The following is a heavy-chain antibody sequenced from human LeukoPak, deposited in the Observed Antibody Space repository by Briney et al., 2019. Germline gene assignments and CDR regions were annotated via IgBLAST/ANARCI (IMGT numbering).Heavy chain of an antibody. D-gene: IGHD5-18*01. CDR1: GFTFSSYG. V-gene: IGHV3-30*03. J-gene: IGHJ6*02. Sequence: PGGSLRLSCAASGFTFSSYGMHWVRQAPGKGLEWVAVISYDGSNKYYADSVKGRFTISRDNSKNTLYLQMNSLRAEDTAVYYCARLEETDTAMVTRYYYYYGMDVWGQGTTVTVSS. CDR2: ISYDGSNK. CDR3: ARLEETDTAMVTRYYYYYGMDV.